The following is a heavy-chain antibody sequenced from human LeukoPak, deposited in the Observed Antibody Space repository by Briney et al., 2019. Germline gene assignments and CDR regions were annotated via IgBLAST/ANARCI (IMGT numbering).Heavy chain of an antibody. CDR1: RFTFDDYT. D-gene: IGHD6-6*01. CDR3: ARADSSIAARLSRSSIFNYYYYMDV. Sequence: GGSLRLSCAASRFTFDDYTMHWVRQAPGKGLEWVSLISWDGGSTYYADSVKGRFTISRDNSKNSLYLQMNSLRAEDTAVYYCARADSSIAARLSRSSIFNYYYYMDVWGKGTTVTVSS. J-gene: IGHJ6*03. CDR2: ISWDGGST. V-gene: IGHV3-43*01.